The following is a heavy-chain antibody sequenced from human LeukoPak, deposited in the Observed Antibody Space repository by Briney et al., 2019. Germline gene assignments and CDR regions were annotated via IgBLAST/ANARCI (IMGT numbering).Heavy chain of an antibody. CDR2: IDPSDSYT. D-gene: IGHD6-19*01. Sequence: PGESLKISCKGSAYSFTSYWISWVRQMPGKGLEWMGRIDPSDSYTNYSPSFQGHVTISADKSISTAYQQWSSLKASDTAMYYCARSYSSGWSRFDPWGQGTLVTVSS. V-gene: IGHV5-10-1*01. CDR1: AYSFTSYW. J-gene: IGHJ5*02. CDR3: ARSYSSGWSRFDP.